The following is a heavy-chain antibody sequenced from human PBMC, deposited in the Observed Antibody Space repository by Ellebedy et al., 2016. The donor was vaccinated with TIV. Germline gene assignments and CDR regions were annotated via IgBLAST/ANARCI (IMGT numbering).Heavy chain of an antibody. J-gene: IGHJ4*02. CDR2: ISGDGITI. CDR3: ARDLLWFGEL. D-gene: IGHD3-10*01. CDR1: GFTFSDHY. V-gene: IGHV3-11*04. Sequence: GESLKISXAASGFTFSDHYMSWIRQAPGRRMEWVSYISGDGITIYYPDSVKGRFTISRDNAKNSLYLQMNSLRAEDTAVYYCARDLLWFGELWGQGTLVTVSS.